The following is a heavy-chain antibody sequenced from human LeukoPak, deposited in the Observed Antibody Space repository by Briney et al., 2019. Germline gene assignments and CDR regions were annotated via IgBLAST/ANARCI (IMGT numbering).Heavy chain of an antibody. V-gene: IGHV4-34*01. CDR1: GGSFSGYY. CDR3: ARGPRLLWFGAKRTEKNWFDP. D-gene: IGHD3-10*01. CDR2: INHSGST. Sequence: SETLSLTCAVYGGSFSGYYWSWIRQPPGKGLEWIGEINHSGSTNYNPSLKSRVTISVDTSKNQFSLKLSSVTAADTAVYYCARGPRLLWFGAKRTEKNWFDPWGQGTLVTVSS. J-gene: IGHJ5*02.